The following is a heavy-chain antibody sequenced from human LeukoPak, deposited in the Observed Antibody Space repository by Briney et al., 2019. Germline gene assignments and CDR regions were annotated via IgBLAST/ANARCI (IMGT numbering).Heavy chain of an antibody. CDR1: GFAFRSYA. Sequence: GGSFRLSCAASGFAFRSYAMSWVRQTPEKGLEWVSAITDSGDDTFYADSVKGRFTISRDTSRNTLYLQMNSLRSEDTAIYNCVKGSRASRPYYFDYWGQGALVSVSS. CDR2: ITDSGDDT. J-gene: IGHJ4*02. V-gene: IGHV3-23*01. CDR3: VKGSRASRPYYFDY.